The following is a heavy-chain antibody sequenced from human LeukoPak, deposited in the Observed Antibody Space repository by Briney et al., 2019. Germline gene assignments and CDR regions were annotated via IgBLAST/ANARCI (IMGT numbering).Heavy chain of an antibody. CDR1: GFTFSNYG. CDR3: VKDNPLDY. Sequence: PGGSLRLSCGASGFTFSNYGMLWVRQAPGKGLEWVAFIRYDGNNKLYADSMKGRFTSTRDNSKNTLYLHINSLRAEDTAVDYCVKDNPLDYWGQGTLVIVSS. J-gene: IGHJ4*02. V-gene: IGHV3-30*02. D-gene: IGHD1-14*01. CDR2: IRYDGNNK.